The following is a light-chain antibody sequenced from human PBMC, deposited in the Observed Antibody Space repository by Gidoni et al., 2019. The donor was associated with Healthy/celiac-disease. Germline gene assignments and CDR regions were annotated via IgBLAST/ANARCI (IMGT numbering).Light chain of an antibody. CDR3: QQRSNWPLT. CDR1: RSISIY. V-gene: IGKV3-11*01. CDR2: AAT. Sequence: PATLSFPPGDGASLSCRARRSISIYLAWYLQQPDHAPRLIIYAATSRATGIPARFSSSGSGTDFTLTISRLAPEDFAVYYCQQRSNWPLTFGGGTKVEIK. J-gene: IGKJ4*01.